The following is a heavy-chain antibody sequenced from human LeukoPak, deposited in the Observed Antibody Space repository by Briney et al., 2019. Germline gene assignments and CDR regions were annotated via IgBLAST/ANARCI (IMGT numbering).Heavy chain of an antibody. CDR3: VRGGQGRGDYFDY. D-gene: IGHD3-10*01. CDR1: GFSFRSYS. J-gene: IGHJ4*02. CDR2: IGGGGDAI. V-gene: IGHV3-48*04. Sequence: GGSLRLSCAASGFSFRSYSLNWVRQSPGEGLEWISYIGGGGDAIYYADSVRGHFTISRDNAKNSVYLQMDSLRVEDTAVYYCVRGGQGRGDYFDYWGQGTLVTVSS.